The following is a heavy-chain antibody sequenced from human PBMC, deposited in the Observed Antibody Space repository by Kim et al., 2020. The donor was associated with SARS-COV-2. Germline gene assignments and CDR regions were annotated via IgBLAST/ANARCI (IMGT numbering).Heavy chain of an antibody. CDR3: ARGVRWLHQGDFDY. Sequence: RGSLRLSCAASGFTFSSYGMRWVRQAPGKGLEWVAVIWYDGSNKYYADSVKGRFTISSDNSKNTLYLQMNSLRAEVTAVYYCARGVRWLHQGDFDYWGQGTLVTVSS. CDR1: GFTFSSYG. V-gene: IGHV3-33*01. D-gene: IGHD6-19*01. CDR2: IWYDGSNK. J-gene: IGHJ4*02.